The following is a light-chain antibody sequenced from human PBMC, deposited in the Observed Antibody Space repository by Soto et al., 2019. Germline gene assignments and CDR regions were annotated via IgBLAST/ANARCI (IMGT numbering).Light chain of an antibody. CDR2: AEA. CDR3: HEYDSAPWM. Sequence: DIQMTQSPSSLSASVRDRVTITCRASQGISNYLAWYQQKPGKVPKLLIYAEATFQSEVPSRFSSSGSGTDFPDTISSLQPGDVETYYCHEYDSAPWMFGQGTKVEIK. J-gene: IGKJ1*01. V-gene: IGKV1-27*01. CDR1: QGISNY.